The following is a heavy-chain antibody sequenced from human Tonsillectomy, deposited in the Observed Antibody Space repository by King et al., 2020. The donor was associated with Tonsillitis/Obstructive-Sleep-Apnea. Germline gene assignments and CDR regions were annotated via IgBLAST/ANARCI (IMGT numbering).Heavy chain of an antibody. D-gene: IGHD2-2*01. J-gene: IGHJ4*02. CDR1: GYKFTNFW. CDR2: IDPSDSYT. V-gene: IGHV5-10-1*01. CDR3: ARENPYSTRP. Sequence: GQLVQSGAEVKEAGESLRISCKISGYKFTNFWISWVRQMPGKGLEWMGRIDPSDSYTNYNPSFQSHVTISVDNSISTAYLQFSSLKASDTAMYYCARENPYSTRPWGQGTMVTVSS.